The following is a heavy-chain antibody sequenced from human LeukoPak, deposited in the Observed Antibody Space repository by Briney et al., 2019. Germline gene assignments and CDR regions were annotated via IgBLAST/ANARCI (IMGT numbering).Heavy chain of an antibody. CDR1: GGSISSYY. Sequence: SETLSLTCTVSGGSISSYYWSWIRQPPGKGLEWIGYIYSSGSTTYNPSLKSRVTISVDTSKNQFSLKLSSVTAADTAVYYCARGGWYPESFQHWGQGALVTVSS. J-gene: IGHJ1*01. CDR3: ARGGWYPESFQH. CDR2: IYSSGST. D-gene: IGHD6-19*01. V-gene: IGHV4-59*08.